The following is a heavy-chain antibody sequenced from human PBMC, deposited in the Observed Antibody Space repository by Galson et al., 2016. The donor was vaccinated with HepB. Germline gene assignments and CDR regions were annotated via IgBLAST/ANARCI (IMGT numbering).Heavy chain of an antibody. Sequence: LTCTVSGGSISGYYWSWLRQPPGKGPEWIGYIHYAGTTNYNPSLESRVTISVDTSENRFSLTVRSVTAADTAVYYCARKYSRFWFDSWGQGTLVAVSS. D-gene: IGHD4-11*01. CDR3: ARKYSRFWFDS. V-gene: IGHV4-59*01. CDR2: IHYAGTT. CDR1: GGSISGYY. J-gene: IGHJ5*01.